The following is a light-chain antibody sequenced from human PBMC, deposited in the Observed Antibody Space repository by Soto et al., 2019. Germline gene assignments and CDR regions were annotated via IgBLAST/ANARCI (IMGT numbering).Light chain of an antibody. CDR1: SSNIGTGYD. CDR3: QSSDGRLTTFV. J-gene: IGLJ1*01. CDR2: GNN. Sequence: QAVLTQPPSVSGAPAQRVTISCAGSSSNIGTGYDVHWYQQLPGGAPRLLIYGNNNRPSGVPDRFSGSKSGTSASLAITGLQAEDEAVYFCQSSDGRLTTFVFGSGTKVTVL. V-gene: IGLV1-40*01.